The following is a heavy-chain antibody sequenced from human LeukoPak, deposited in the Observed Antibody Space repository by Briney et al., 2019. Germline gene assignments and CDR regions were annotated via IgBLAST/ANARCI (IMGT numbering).Heavy chain of an antibody. Sequence: RGESLKISCKGSGYSFTNYWIGWVRQKPGKGLEWMGIIYPGDSDTRYSPSFQGQVTISADKSISTAYLQWSSLKASDTAMYYCARSASSFSQLLTNWGQGTLVTVSS. D-gene: IGHD2-2*01. V-gene: IGHV5-51*01. CDR3: ARSASSFSQLLTN. J-gene: IGHJ4*02. CDR2: IYPGDSDT. CDR1: GYSFTNYW.